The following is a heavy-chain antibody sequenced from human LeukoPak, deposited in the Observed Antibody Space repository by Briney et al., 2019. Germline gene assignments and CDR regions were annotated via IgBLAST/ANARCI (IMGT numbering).Heavy chain of an antibody. J-gene: IGHJ4*02. CDR1: GYTFTGYY. V-gene: IGHV1-2*02. CDR3: ARGSNYYDSSGGYFDY. D-gene: IGHD3-22*01. CDR2: INPNSGGT. Sequence: GASVKVSCKASGYTFTGYYMHWVRQAPGQGLEWMGWINPNSGGTNYAQKFQGRVTMTRDTSISTAYMELSRLRSDDTAVYYCARGSNYYDSSGGYFDYWGQGTLVTVSS.